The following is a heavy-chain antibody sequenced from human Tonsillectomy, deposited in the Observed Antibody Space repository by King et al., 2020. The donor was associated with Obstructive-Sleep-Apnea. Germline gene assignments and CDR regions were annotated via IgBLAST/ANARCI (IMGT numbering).Heavy chain of an antibody. J-gene: IGHJ4*02. Sequence: VQLVESGAEVKKPGASVKVSCKASTYTFTDYSIHWVRQAPGQGLEWMGQINPNGGGADYARNFQGRVTMTSDTSISTAYMALRRLKSDDTAVYYCARGRGFDYWGQGTLVTVSS. CDR1: TYTFTDYS. V-gene: IGHV1-2*06. CDR2: INPNGGGA. CDR3: ARGRGFDY.